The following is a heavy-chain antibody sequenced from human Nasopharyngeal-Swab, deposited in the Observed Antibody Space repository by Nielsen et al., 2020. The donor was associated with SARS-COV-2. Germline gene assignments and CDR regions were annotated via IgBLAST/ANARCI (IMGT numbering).Heavy chain of an antibody. CDR3: ARGRYGDYGVDYYYYMDV. Sequence: ESLKISCTVSGGSIRSHYWSWVRQPPGKGPEWIGYSSYIGSSNYKPSLKSRVTISVDTSKNQFSLKLRFVTAADTAVYYCARGRYGDYGVDYYYYMDVWGKGTTVTVSS. CDR2: SSYIGSS. J-gene: IGHJ6*03. D-gene: IGHD4-17*01. V-gene: IGHV4-59*11. CDR1: GGSIRSHY.